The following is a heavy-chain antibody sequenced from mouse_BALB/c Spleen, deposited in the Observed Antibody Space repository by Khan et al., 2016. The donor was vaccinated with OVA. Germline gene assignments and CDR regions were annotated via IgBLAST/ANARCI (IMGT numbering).Heavy chain of an antibody. V-gene: IGHV14-4*02. CDR3: DGGGDY. CDR1: CFNFTVYY. J-gene: IGHJ2*01. Sequence: VQLKESGAELVRSGASVRLSCKASCFNFTVYYLSLMIQRPDQVLEWIGWIDPENGDTEYAPKFQDNATMTADTSSNTAYLQLSSLTSEDTAVYYCDGGGDYWGQGTTLTVSS. CDR2: IDPENGDT.